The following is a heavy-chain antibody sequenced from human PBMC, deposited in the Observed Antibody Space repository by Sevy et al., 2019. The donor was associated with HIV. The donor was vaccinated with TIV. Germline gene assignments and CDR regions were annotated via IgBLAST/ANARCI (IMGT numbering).Heavy chain of an antibody. Sequence: GGSLRLSCEASGFTFSSYWMSWVRQAPGKGLEWVANIKEDGSVKYYVESVKGRFTISRDNAKNSVYLQMNILRAEDAALYYCVRAIGAAGSYWGLGTLVTVSS. J-gene: IGHJ4*02. CDR2: IKEDGSVK. D-gene: IGHD6-13*01. CDR3: VRAIGAAGSY. CDR1: GFTFSSYW. V-gene: IGHV3-7*01.